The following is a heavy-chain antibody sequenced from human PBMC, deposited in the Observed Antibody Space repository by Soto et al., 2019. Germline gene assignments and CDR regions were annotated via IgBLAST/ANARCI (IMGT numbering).Heavy chain of an antibody. CDR1: GFSFSDSG. J-gene: IGHJ4*02. V-gene: IGHV3-48*01. CDR2: ISSSSRTI. D-gene: IGHD3-3*01. Sequence: EVQLVESGGGLIQPGGSLRLSCEASGFSFSDSGMNWVRRAPGKGLEWISYISSSSRTIYYAASVEGRFTVSRDNVKSSVHLQMNSLRGEDTGVYYCARTRMEWALYFANWGRGTLVTVSS. CDR3: ARTRMEWALYFAN.